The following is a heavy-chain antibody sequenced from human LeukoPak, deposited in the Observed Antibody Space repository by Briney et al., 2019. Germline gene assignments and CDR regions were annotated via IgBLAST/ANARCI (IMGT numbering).Heavy chain of an antibody. CDR2: IKQDGSEK. Sequence: GGSLRLSCAASGFTFSSDWMSWVRQAPGKGLQWVANIKQDGSEKYYVDSVKGRFTISRDNAKNSLYLQMNTLRAEDTAVYYCARNYGGNSQHWGQGTLVTVSS. V-gene: IGHV3-7*04. CDR1: GFTFSSDW. D-gene: IGHD4-23*01. J-gene: IGHJ1*01. CDR3: ARNYGGNSQH.